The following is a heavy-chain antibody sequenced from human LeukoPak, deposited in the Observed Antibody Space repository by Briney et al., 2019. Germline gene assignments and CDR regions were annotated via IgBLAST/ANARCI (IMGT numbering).Heavy chain of an antibody. V-gene: IGHV4-61*01. CDR3: ARDLRAAGTTAGFGY. CDR2: IYYSGST. CDR1: GCSVSSGSYY. D-gene: IGHD6-13*01. Sequence: PSETLSLTCAVSGCSVSSGSYYWSWIRQPPGKGLEWIGYIYYSGSTNYNPSLKSRVTISVDTSKNQFSLKLSSVTAADTAVYYCARDLRAAGTTAGFGYWGQGTLVTVSS. J-gene: IGHJ4*02.